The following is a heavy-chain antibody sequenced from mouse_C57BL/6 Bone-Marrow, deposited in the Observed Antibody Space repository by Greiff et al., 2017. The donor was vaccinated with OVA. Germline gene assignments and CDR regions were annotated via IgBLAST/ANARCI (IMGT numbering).Heavy chain of an antibody. CDR3: ARIEGGYYVLLYWYFDV. CDR1: GFSLSTFGMG. D-gene: IGHD2-3*01. J-gene: IGHJ1*03. V-gene: IGHV8-8*01. Sequence: QVTLKVSGPGILQPSQTLSLTCSFSGFSLSTFGMGVGWIRQPSGKGLEWLAHIWWDDDKYYNPALKSRLTISKDTSKNQVFLKMANVDTADTATYYCARIEGGYYVLLYWYFDVWGTGTTVTVSS. CDR2: IWWDDDK.